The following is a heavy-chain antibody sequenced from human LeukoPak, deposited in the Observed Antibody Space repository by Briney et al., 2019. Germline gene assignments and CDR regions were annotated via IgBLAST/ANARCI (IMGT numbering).Heavy chain of an antibody. CDR1: GYTFTYYG. J-gene: IGHJ5*02. Sequence: ASVKVSCKASGYTFTYYGLNWVRQAPGQGLECLGGISTNTGNPTYAQGFTGRFVFSLDTSVSTAYLQISSLKAEDTAVYYCARDGLRGAYNWFDPWGQGTLVTVSS. V-gene: IGHV7-4-1*02. D-gene: IGHD4-17*01. CDR3: ARDGLRGAYNWFDP. CDR2: ISTNTGNP.